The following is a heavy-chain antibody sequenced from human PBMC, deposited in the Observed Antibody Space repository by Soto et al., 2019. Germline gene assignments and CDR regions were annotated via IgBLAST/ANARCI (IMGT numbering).Heavy chain of an antibody. D-gene: IGHD2-15*01. CDR3: ARGSTDSYPARRIFHX. J-gene: IGHJ4*02. CDR2: ITHSGGDA. V-gene: IGHV3-23*01. Sequence: GALRLSWVASGITFGSRAMSWVRQAPGEGLELVSTITHSGGDANYSDSVRGRFAISRYNSKKTLYLQMSSLTAEDSAIYYCARGSTDSYPARRIFHXWGRATLLTISX. CDR1: GITFGSRA.